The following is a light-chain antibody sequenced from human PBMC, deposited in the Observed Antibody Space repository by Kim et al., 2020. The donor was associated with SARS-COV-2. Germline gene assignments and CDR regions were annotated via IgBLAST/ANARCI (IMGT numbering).Light chain of an antibody. CDR3: QQYNAYST. Sequence: DIQMTQSPSTLSASVGDRVTITCRASQSISTWLAWYQQKPGKAPKVLIYRASNLHTGVSSRFSGSGSGTDFTLTISSLQPDDFATYYCQQYNAYSTFGQGTKVEIK. J-gene: IGKJ1*01. CDR1: QSISTW. CDR2: RAS. V-gene: IGKV1-5*03.